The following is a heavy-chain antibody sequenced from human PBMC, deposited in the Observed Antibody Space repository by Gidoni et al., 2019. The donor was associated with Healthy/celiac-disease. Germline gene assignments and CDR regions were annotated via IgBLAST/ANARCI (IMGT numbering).Heavy chain of an antibody. CDR3: ARGGDIVVVPAAIWYFDL. J-gene: IGHJ2*01. CDR1: GRPICSYY. CDR2: IYYSGST. D-gene: IGHD2-2*01. Sequence: QVQLQESGPGLVKPSETLSLTCTVSGRPICSYYWSWIRQPPGKGLEWIGYIYYSGSTNYNPSLKSRVTISVDTSKNQFSLKLSSVTAADTAVYYCARGGDIVVVPAAIWYFDLWGRGTLVTVSS. V-gene: IGHV4-59*01.